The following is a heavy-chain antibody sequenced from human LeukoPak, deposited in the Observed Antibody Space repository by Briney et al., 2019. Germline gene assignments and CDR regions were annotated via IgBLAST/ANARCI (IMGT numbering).Heavy chain of an antibody. CDR1: GDSVSSNSAA. V-gene: IGHV6-1*01. Sequence: SQTLSLTCAISGDSVSSNSAAWSWIRQSPSRGLEWLGRTYYRSKWYDDYAVSVKSRITINPDTSKNQFSLQLNSVTPGDTAVYYCARSSGWDFDYWGQGTLVTVSS. J-gene: IGHJ4*02. CDR3: ARSSGWDFDY. CDR2: TYYRSKWYD. D-gene: IGHD6-19*01.